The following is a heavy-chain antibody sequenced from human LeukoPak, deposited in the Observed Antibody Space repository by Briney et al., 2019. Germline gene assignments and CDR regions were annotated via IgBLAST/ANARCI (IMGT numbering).Heavy chain of an antibody. CDR2: TYYRSKWYN. D-gene: IGHD2-21*02. J-gene: IGHJ6*02. CDR1: GDSVSSNSAA. CDR3: ARDLVVVTAIPVYYYGMDV. V-gene: IGHV6-1*01. Sequence: SQTLSLTCAISGDSVSSNSAAWNWIRQSPSRGLEWLGRTYYRSKWYNDYAVSVESRITINPDTSKNQFSLQLNSVTPEDTAVYYCARDLVVVTAIPVYYYGMDVWGQGTTVTVSS.